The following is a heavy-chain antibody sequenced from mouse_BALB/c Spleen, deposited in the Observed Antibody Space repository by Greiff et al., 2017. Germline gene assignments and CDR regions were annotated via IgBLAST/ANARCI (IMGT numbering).Heavy chain of an antibody. V-gene: IGHV1-69*02. CDR3: ARDDEGYFAY. D-gene: IGHD2-3*01. CDR2: IDPSDSYT. Sequence: QVQLQQPGAELVKPGASVKLSCKASGYTFTSYWMHWVKQRPGQGLEWIGEIDPSDSYTNYNQKFKGKATLTADTSSSTAYMQISSLTSEDSAVYFCARDDEGYFAYWGQGTLVTVSA. CDR1: GYTFTSYW. J-gene: IGHJ3*01.